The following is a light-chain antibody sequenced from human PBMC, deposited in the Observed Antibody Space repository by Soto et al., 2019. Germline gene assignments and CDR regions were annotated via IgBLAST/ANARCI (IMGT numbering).Light chain of an antibody. CDR1: QSVSSN. V-gene: IGKV3-15*01. CDR3: QQYNNWIT. J-gene: IGKJ4*01. Sequence: EIVMTQSPATLSVSPGERATLSCRASQSVSSNLAWYQQKPGQAPRLLIYGASTRATGIPARFSGSGSGTEFTLTISSLQPEDFAVYYCQQYNNWITFGGGTKVDIK. CDR2: GAS.